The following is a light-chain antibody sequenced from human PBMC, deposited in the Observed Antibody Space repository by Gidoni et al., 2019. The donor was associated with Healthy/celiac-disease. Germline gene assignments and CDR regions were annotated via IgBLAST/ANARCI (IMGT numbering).Light chain of an antibody. CDR3: QQRSNWPIT. CDR1: QSVSNY. CDR2: DAS. J-gene: IGKJ5*01. Sequence: ELVSPPSPATLSSSPGDRATLCCRASQSVSNYLAWYQQKPGQAPRLLIYDASTRATGIPARCSGSGSGTDFTLTISSLEPEDFAVYYCQQRSNWPITFGQGTRLEIK. V-gene: IGKV3-11*01.